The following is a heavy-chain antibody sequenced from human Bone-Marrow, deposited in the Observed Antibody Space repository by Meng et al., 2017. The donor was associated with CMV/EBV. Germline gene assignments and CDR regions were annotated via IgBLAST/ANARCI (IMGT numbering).Heavy chain of an antibody. CDR1: GFTFSSYA. J-gene: IGHJ6*02. V-gene: IGHV3-30*04. CDR2: ISYDGSNK. Sequence: GESLKISCAASGFTFSSYAMHWVRQAPGKGLEWVAVISYDGSNKYYADSVKGRFTISRDNAKNSVFLQMSSLRAEDTAVYYCARESPSVSYYYGMDVWGQGTTVTVSS. CDR3: ARESPSVSYYYGMDV. D-gene: IGHD5/OR15-5a*01.